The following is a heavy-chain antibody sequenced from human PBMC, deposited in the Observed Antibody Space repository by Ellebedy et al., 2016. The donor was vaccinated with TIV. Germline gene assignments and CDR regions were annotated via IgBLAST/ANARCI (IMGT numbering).Heavy chain of an antibody. CDR3: ARDPLGFGELFGWYFDL. CDR1: GFTFSSYA. CDR2: ISYDGSNK. V-gene: IGHV3-30-3*01. D-gene: IGHD3-10*01. Sequence: GGSLRLSXAASGFTFSSYAMHWVRQAPGKGLEWVAVISYDGSNKYYADSVKGRFTISRDNSKNTLYLQMNSLRAEDTAVYYCARDPLGFGELFGWYFDLWGRGTLVTVSS. J-gene: IGHJ2*01.